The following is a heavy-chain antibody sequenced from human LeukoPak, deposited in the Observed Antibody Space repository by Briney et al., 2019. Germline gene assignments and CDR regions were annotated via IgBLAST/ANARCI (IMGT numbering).Heavy chain of an antibody. Sequence: GRSLRLSCAASGFTFSSYGMHWVRQAPGKGLEWVAVISYDGSNKYYADSVKGRFTISRDNSKNTPYLQMNSLRAEDTAVYYCARKGYDFWSGYSHRPFDYWGQGTLVTVSS. CDR2: ISYDGSNK. D-gene: IGHD3-3*01. CDR1: GFTFSSYG. V-gene: IGHV3-30*03. J-gene: IGHJ4*02. CDR3: ARKGYDFWSGYSHRPFDY.